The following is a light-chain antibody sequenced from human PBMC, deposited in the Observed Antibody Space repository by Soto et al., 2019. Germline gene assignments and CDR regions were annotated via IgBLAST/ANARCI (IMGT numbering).Light chain of an antibody. CDR2: DVS. J-gene: IGLJ2*01. V-gene: IGLV2-14*01. Sequence: QSVLTQPASVSGSPGPSITISCTGTSSDVGGYNYVSWYQQQPGKAPKLMIYDVSNRPSGVSNRFSGSKSGNTASLTISGLQAEDEADYYCSAYTSSSTVVFGGVTKLTVL. CDR1: SSDVGGYNY. CDR3: SAYTSSSTVV.